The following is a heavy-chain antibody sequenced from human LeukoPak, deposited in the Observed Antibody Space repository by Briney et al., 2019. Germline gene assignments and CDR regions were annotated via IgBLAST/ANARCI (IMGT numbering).Heavy chain of an antibody. CDR2: ISYDGSNK. CDR3: ARGGGLDV. J-gene: IGHJ6*02. D-gene: IGHD3-16*01. Sequence: GGSLRLSCAASGFSFSSYGMHWVRQAPGKGLEWVAVISYDGSNKYYADSVKGRFTISRDNSKNSLYLQMNSLRAEDTAVYFCARGGGLDVWGQGATVTVSS. V-gene: IGHV3-30*03. CDR1: GFSFSSYG.